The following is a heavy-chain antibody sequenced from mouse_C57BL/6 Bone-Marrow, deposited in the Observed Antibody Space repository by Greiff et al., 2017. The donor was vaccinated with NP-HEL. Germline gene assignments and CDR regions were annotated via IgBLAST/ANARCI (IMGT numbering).Heavy chain of an antibody. J-gene: IGHJ3*01. Sequence: EVHLVESGGGLVKPGGSLKLSCAASGFTFSSYAMSWVRQTPEQRLEWVATISDGGSYTYYPDNVKGRFTISRDNAKNNLYLQMSHLKSEDTAMYYCARDLAWFAYWGQGTLVTVSA. V-gene: IGHV5-4*01. CDR1: GFTFSSYA. CDR2: ISDGGSYT. CDR3: ARDLAWFAY.